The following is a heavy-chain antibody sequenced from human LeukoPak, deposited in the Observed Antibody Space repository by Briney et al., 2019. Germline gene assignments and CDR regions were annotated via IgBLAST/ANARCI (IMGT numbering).Heavy chain of an antibody. V-gene: IGHV1-18*01. J-gene: IGHJ4*02. CDR3: ARDYYDTSGYFYGSNY. CDR2: ISVYSGST. D-gene: IGHD3-22*01. Sequence: ASVKVSCKASGYTFTSFAITWVRQAPGQGLEWMGWISVYSGSTHYPQKLQGRVTMTTDTSTTTAYMELRSLRSDDTAVYYCARDYYDTSGYFYGSNYWGQGTLVTVSS. CDR1: GYTFTSFA.